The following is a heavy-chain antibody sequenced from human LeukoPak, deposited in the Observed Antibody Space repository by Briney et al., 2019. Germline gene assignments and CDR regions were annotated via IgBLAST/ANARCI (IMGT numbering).Heavy chain of an antibody. D-gene: IGHD5-18*01. V-gene: IGHV4-61*02. CDR3: AKSLGGGYSYGYYYYYGMDV. Sequence: SETLSLTCTVSGGSISSGRYYWSWIRQPAGKGLEWIGRIYTSGSTNYNPSLKSRVTISVDTSKNQFSLKLSSVTAADTAVYYCAKSLGGGYSYGYYYYYGMDVWGQGTTVTVSS. CDR2: IYTSGST. J-gene: IGHJ6*02. CDR1: GGSISSGRYY.